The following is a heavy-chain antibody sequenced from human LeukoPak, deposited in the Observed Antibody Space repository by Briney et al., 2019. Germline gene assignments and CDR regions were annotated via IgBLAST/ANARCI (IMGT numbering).Heavy chain of an antibody. J-gene: IGHJ6*02. CDR3: ARGSGYYPHYYYGMDV. D-gene: IGHD3-3*01. Sequence: ASVKVSCKASGYTFTGYYMHWVRQAPGQGLEWMGWINPNSGGTNYAQKFQGWVTMTRDTSIGTAYMELSRLRSDDTAVYYCARGSGYYPHYYYGMDVWGQGTTVTVSS. V-gene: IGHV1-2*04. CDR2: INPNSGGT. CDR1: GYTFTGYY.